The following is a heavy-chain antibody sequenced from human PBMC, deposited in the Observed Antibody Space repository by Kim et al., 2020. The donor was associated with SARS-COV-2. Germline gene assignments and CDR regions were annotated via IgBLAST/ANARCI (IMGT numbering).Heavy chain of an antibody. J-gene: IGHJ1*01. CDR2: ILNDGSND. D-gene: IGHD3-10*01. V-gene: IGHV3-30*03. CDR3: ASGRGARPDFQH. CDR1: GITFSALG. Sequence: GGSLRLSCEVSGITFSALGMHWVRQAPGQGLEWVAVILNDGSNDNYAESVQGRFTVSRDNSKNTLYLQMNSLTTDDTAVYYCASGRGARPDFQHWGRGT.